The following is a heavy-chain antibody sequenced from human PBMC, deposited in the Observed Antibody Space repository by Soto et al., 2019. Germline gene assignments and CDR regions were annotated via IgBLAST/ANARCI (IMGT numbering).Heavy chain of an antibody. D-gene: IGHD6-19*01. Sequence: SQTLSLTCAISGDSVSSNSAAWNWIRQSPSRGLEWLGRTYYRSKWYNDYAVSVKSRITINPDTSKNQFSLQLNSVTPEDTAVYYCARDKRLSSGWYWNWFDPWGQGTLVTVSS. V-gene: IGHV6-1*01. CDR2: TYYRSKWYN. J-gene: IGHJ5*02. CDR3: ARDKRLSSGWYWNWFDP. CDR1: GDSVSSNSAA.